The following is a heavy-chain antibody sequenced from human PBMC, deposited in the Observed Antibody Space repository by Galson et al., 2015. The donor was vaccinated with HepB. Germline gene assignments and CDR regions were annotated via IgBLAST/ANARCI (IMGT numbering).Heavy chain of an antibody. Sequence: SVKVSCKASGYTFTSYGISWVRKAPGQGLEWMGWISAYNGNTNYAQKLQGRVTMTTDTSTSTAYMELRSLRSDDTAVYYCARASDYEYYYYGMDVWGQGTTVTVSS. J-gene: IGHJ6*02. CDR1: GYTFTSYG. CDR3: ARASDYEYYYYGMDV. CDR2: ISAYNGNT. V-gene: IGHV1-18*04. D-gene: IGHD5-12*01.